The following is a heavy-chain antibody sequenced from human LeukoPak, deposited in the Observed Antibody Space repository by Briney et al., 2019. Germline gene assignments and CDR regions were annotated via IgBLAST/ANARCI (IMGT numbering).Heavy chain of an antibody. CDR3: ARENGGNPVFDY. J-gene: IGHJ4*02. Sequence: GGSLRLSCAASGFTFSSYEMNWVRQAPGKGLERVSYISSSGSTIYYADSVKGRFTISRDNAKNSLYLQMNSLRAEDTAVYYCARENGGNPVFDYWGQGTLVTVSS. CDR1: GFTFSSYE. CDR2: ISSSGSTI. V-gene: IGHV3-48*03. D-gene: IGHD4-23*01.